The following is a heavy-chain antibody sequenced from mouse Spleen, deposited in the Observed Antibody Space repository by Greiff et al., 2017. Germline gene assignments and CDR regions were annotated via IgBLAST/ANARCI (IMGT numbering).Heavy chain of an antibody. V-gene: IGHV1-52*01. CDR2: IDPSDSET. CDR3: ARTYYGNYDYAMDY. J-gene: IGHJ4*01. CDR1: GYTFTSYW. Sequence: QVQLQQSGAELVRPGSSVKLSCKASGYTFTSYWMHWVKQRPIQGLEWIGNIDPSDSETHYNQKFKDKATLTVDKSSSTAYMQLSSLTSEDSAVYYCARTYYGNYDYAMDYWGQGTSVTVSS. D-gene: IGHD2-10*01.